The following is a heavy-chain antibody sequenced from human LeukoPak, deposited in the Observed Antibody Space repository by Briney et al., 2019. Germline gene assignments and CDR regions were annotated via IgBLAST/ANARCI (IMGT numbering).Heavy chain of an antibody. V-gene: IGHV3-7*01. Sequence: GGSLRLSCAASGFSFRSYWMRWVRQAPGKGLEWVANIKQDGSEKYYVDSVKGRFTISRDNAKNSLYLQMNSLRAEDTAVYYCATDLAYSGYDWGQGTLVTVAS. D-gene: IGHD5-12*01. CDR3: ATDLAYSGYD. CDR1: GFSFRSYW. CDR2: IKQDGSEK. J-gene: IGHJ4*02.